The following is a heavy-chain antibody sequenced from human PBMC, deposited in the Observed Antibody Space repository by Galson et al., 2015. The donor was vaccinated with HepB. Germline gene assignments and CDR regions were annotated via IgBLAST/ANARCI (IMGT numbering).Heavy chain of an antibody. J-gene: IGHJ2*01. CDR2: ISSNGGST. Sequence: SLRLSCAASGFTFSSYAMHWVRQAPGKGLEYVSAISSNGGSTYYANSVKGRFTISRDNSKNTLYLQMGSLRAEDMAVYYWARAYSSSWYGWYFDLWGRGTLVTVSS. D-gene: IGHD6-13*01. CDR1: GFTFSSYA. CDR3: ARAYSSSWYGWYFDL. V-gene: IGHV3-64*01.